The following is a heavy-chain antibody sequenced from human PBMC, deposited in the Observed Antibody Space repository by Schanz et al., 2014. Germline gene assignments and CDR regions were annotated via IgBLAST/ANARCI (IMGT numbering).Heavy chain of an antibody. CDR1: GYTFSNDD. Sequence: QVQLVQSGAELRKPGTSVKVSCKTSGYTFSNDDINWVRQAIGQGPEWMGWMQPDSGKTHYAEKFQGRVAMTRDVSMSTSYGQLSRRAFEDTAVYYCARAQRRTIGRAFAPWGQGTLVTVSS. D-gene: IGHD3-16*01. V-gene: IGHV1-8*01. CDR2: MQPDSGKT. CDR3: ARAQRRTIGRAFAP. J-gene: IGHJ5*02.